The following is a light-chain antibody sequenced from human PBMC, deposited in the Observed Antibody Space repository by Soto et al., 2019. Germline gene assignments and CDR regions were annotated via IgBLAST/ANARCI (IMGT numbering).Light chain of an antibody. Sequence: TLSLSPGEKATPSRRASQSVSSYLAWYQQKPGQAPRLLIYDASNRATGIPARFSGSGSGTDFTLTISSLEPEDFAVYYCQQRSNWPPWTFGQGTNVAIK. J-gene: IGKJ1*01. V-gene: IGKV3-11*01. CDR1: QSVSSY. CDR3: QQRSNWPPWT. CDR2: DAS.